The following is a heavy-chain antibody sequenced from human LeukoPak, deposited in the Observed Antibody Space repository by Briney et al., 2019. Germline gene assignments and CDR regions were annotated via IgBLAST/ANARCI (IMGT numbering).Heavy chain of an antibody. J-gene: IGHJ4*02. CDR1: GGSISSSSYY. Sequence: ASETLSLTCTVSGGSISSSSYYWGWIRQPPGKGLEWIGTIHYSGYTYNNPSLKSRVTISVETSKTQFSLRLSSVTAADTAVYYCARRNDVLTAYFSYWGQGTLVTVSS. CDR3: ARRNDVLTAYFSY. CDR2: IHYSGYT. D-gene: IGHD3-9*01. V-gene: IGHV4-39*01.